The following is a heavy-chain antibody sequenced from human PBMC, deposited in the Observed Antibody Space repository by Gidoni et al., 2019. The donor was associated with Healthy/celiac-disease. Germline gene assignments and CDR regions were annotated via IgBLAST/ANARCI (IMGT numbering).Heavy chain of an antibody. Sequence: EVQLLESGGGLVQPGGSLRLFCAASVFPFSSYAMSWVRQAPGKGLGGGSAMSGSGGSTYYADYVKGRFTISRDKSKNTLYLQMNSLRAEDTAVYYCAKDRRLRLGCGYFDYWGQGTLVTVSS. V-gene: IGHV3-23*01. CDR3: AKDRRLRLGCGYFDY. CDR2: MSGSGGST. D-gene: IGHD5-12*01. J-gene: IGHJ4*02. CDR1: VFPFSSYA.